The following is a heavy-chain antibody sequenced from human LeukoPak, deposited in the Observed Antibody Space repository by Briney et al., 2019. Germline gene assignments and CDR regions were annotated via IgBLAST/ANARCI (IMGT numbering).Heavy chain of an antibody. D-gene: IGHD3-22*01. J-gene: IGHJ4*02. CDR1: GFTFSSYS. CDR3: AKGSDTSGFAL. CDR2: ITSSSDYI. Sequence: PGGSLRLSCVASGFTFSSYSMNWVRQAPGKGLEWVSSITSSSDYIYYADSVKGRFTISRDNAKNSLYLQMNSLRAEDTAVYYCAKGSDTSGFALWGQGTLVTVSS. V-gene: IGHV3-21*01.